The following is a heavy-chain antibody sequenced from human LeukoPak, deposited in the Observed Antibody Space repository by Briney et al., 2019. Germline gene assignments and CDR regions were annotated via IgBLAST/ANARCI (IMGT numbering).Heavy chain of an antibody. D-gene: IGHD5-24*01. CDR3: ARTENYIPEDCFDP. CDR1: GGSIGSSSYC. Sequence: PSETLSLTCSVSGGSIGSSSYCWGWIRQPPGKGLEWIGTICYSGSTFYNPSLKSRVTLSVDTSKNQFSLKLSSVTAADTAVCYCARTENYIPEDCFDPWGQGTLVTVSS. J-gene: IGHJ5*02. CDR2: ICYSGST. V-gene: IGHV4-39*01.